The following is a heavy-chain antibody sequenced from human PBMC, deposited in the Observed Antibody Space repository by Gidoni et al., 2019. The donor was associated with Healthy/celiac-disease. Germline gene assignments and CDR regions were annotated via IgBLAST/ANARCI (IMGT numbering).Heavy chain of an antibody. V-gene: IGHV3-43D*04. D-gene: IGHD3-22*01. CDR1: GFTFDVYA. CDR2: ISWDGGST. Sequence: EVQLVESGGVVVQPGGSLSLSCAASGFTFDVYAMHWVRQAPGKGLEWVSLISWDGGSTYYADSVKGRFTISRDNSKNSLYLQMNSLRAEDTALYYCARGPYYYDSSGYYYNYFDYWGQGTLVTVSS. CDR3: ARGPYYYDSSGYYYNYFDY. J-gene: IGHJ4*02.